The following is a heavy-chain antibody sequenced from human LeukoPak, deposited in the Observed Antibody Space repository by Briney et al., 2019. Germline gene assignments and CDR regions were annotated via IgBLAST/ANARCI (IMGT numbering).Heavy chain of an antibody. CDR1: GYSFTSYW. J-gene: IGHJ1*01. D-gene: IGHD6-13*01. V-gene: IGHV5-51*01. CDR3: ATRSHSSSWTDEYFQH. Sequence: ESLKISCKGSGYSFTSYWIGWVRQMPGKGLEWMGIIYPGDSDTRYSPSFQGQVTISADKSISTAYLQWSSLKASDTAMYYCATRSHSSSWTDEYFQHWGQGTLVTVSS. CDR2: IYPGDSDT.